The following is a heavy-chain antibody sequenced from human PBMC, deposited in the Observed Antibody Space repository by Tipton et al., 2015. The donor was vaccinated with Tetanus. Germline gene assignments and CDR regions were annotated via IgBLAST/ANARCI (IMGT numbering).Heavy chain of an antibody. CDR1: GGSVRSGDFS. Sequence: TLSLTCTVSGGSVRSGDFSWNWIRQPPGKGLEWLAYVSYSGRTNSNYSLKSRITISQDTSNNQFSLKLTSVTAADTAVYYCARANYDFPKKGPFDSWGQGTLVIVSS. CDR2: VSYSGRT. D-gene: IGHD3-3*01. J-gene: IGHJ4*02. V-gene: IGHV4-61*08. CDR3: ARANYDFPKKGPFDS.